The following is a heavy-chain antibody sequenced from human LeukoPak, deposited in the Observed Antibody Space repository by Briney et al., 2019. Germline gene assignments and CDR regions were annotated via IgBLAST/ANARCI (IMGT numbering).Heavy chain of an antibody. V-gene: IGHV3-20*04. CDR3: AGYYYDSSRGFDL. D-gene: IGHD3-22*01. Sequence: GGSLRLSCAASGFKFDDYGMSWVRQAPGKGLEGVCDINWNGAWTGYADSVKGRYTISRDNAKNSLYLQMNSLRAEDTALYYCAGYYYDSSRGFDLWGQGTLVTVSA. J-gene: IGHJ5*02. CDR2: INWNGAWT. CDR1: GFKFDDYG.